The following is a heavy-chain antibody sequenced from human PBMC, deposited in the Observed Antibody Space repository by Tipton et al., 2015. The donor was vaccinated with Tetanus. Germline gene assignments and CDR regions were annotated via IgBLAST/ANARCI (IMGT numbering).Heavy chain of an antibody. Sequence: TLSLTCTVSGGSISSGSYYWSWIRQNPGRGLEWIGYISYSGSRHYSPSLKSRVTMSADTSKNQFPLKLRSVTAADTAIYYCASLNVFGQRAVRGNWFHPWGLGTLVTVSS. CDR2: ISYSGSR. CDR1: GGSISSGSYY. J-gene: IGHJ5*02. CDR3: ASLNVFGQRAVRGNWFHP. V-gene: IGHV4-31*03. D-gene: IGHD3/OR15-3a*01.